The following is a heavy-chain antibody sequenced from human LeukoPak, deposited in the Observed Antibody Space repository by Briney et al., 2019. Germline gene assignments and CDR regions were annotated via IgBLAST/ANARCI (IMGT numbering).Heavy chain of an antibody. D-gene: IGHD6-6*01. CDR1: GLAFSNYG. Sequence: GGSLRLSCSASGLAFSNYGVSWVRQTPGQGLEWVSSIIEEGDTTYYADAVRGRFTISRDNSKSIVYLQMSSLRVEDTAVYYCARTYSSSSLYYFDYWGQGTLVTVSS. CDR2: IIEEGDTT. CDR3: ARTYSSSSLYYFDY. V-gene: IGHV3-23*01. J-gene: IGHJ4*02.